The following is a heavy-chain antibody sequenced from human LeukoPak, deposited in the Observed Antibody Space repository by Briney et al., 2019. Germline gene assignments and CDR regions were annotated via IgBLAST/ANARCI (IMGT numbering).Heavy chain of an antibody. D-gene: IGHD3-22*01. CDR2: IKSKTDGGTT. V-gene: IGHV3-15*01. CDR3: TTGGSYYYDSSGYYDYFDY. Sequence: GGSLRLSCAASGFTFSSYGTHWVRQAPGKGLEWVGRIKSKTDGGTTDYAAPVKGRFTISRDDSKNTLYLQMNSLKTEDTAVYYCTTGGSYYYDSSGYYDYFDYWGQGTLVTVSS. J-gene: IGHJ4*02. CDR1: GFTFSSYG.